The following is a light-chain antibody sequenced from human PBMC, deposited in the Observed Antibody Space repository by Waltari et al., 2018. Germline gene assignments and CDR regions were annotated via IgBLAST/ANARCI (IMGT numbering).Light chain of an antibody. CDR3: HQYGRSPLT. CDR2: DAT. J-gene: IGKJ4*01. CDR1: QSVTASY. Sequence: EIVLTQSPATLSLSPGETATLSCGASQSVTASYVAWYQQKPGLAPRLLIYDATDRAPGIPGRFSGSGSGTDFTLTISGVEPEDFSVYYYHQYGRSPLTFGGGTKVEI. V-gene: IGKV3D-20*01.